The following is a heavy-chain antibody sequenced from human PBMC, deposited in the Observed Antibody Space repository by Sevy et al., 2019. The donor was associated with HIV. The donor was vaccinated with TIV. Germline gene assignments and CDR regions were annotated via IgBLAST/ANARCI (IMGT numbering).Heavy chain of an antibody. J-gene: IGHJ4*02. CDR1: GFTFSDYG. CDR2: IWSDGSNK. CDR3: AREERSGTTTSFDY. V-gene: IGHV3-33*01. Sequence: GGSLRLSCAASGFTFSDYGMHWVRQAPGKGLEWVAVIWSDGSNKYYGDSVKGRFTISRDSSKNTLFLQMNRLRVDDTDVYYCAREERSGTTTSFDYWGQGALVTVSS. D-gene: IGHD1-7*01.